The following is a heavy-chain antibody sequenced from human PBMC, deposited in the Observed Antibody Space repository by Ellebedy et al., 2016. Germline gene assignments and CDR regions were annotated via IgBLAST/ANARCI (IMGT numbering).Heavy chain of an antibody. CDR1: GLIVNSNY. D-gene: IGHD4-23*01. J-gene: IGHJ3*02. V-gene: IGHV3-53*01. Sequence: GGSLRLSXVGSGLIVNSNYMTWVRQAPGKGLEWVSLLYTDGKTSYADSVRGRFSISRDNSKDTLYLQMNSLRAEDTAVYYCATRHYGGFDIWGRGTMVTVSS. CDR2: LYTDGKT. CDR3: ATRHYGGFDI.